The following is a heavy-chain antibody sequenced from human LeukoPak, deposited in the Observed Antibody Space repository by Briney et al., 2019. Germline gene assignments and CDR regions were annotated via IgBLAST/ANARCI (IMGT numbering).Heavy chain of an antibody. CDR1: GITLSNYG. D-gene: IGHD3-9*01. CDR3: ARARSDYDILTGYYLYYYMDV. CDR2: ISDSGGST. V-gene: IGHV3-23*01. Sequence: PGGSLRLSCAVSGITLSNYGMSWVRQAPGKGLEWVAGISDSGGSTNYADSVKGRFTISRDNPKNTLYLQMNSLRAEDTAVYYCARARSDYDILTGYYLYYYMDVWGKGTTVTVSS. J-gene: IGHJ6*03.